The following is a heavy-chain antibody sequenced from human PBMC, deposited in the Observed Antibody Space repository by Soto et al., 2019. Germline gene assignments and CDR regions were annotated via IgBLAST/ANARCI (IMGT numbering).Heavy chain of an antibody. CDR1: GGSISSGLSS. V-gene: IGHV4-30-2*01. J-gene: IGHJ4*02. CDR2: IYHSGSS. CDR3: ARDVGNSVERHIDN. D-gene: IGHD4-4*01. Sequence: SETLSLTCAVSGGSISSGLSSWSWIRQPPGKGLEWIGYIYHSGSSSYHPSIKSLVTISIDKSKNHFSLNLTSVTAADTAVYYSARDVGNSVERHIDNCGRGTRFTVSS.